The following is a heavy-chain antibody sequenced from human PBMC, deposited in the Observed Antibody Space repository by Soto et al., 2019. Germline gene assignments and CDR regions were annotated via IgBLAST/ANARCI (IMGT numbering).Heavy chain of an antibody. CDR1: GFTFSSYA. Sequence: QVQLVESGGGVVQPGRSLRLSCAASGFTFSSYAMHWVRQAPGKGLEWVAVISYDGSNKYYADSVKGRFTISRDNSKNTLYLQMNSMRAEDTSVYYCARDRSDAFDIWGQGTIVTVSS. CDR2: ISYDGSNK. CDR3: ARDRSDAFDI. V-gene: IGHV3-30-3*01. J-gene: IGHJ3*02.